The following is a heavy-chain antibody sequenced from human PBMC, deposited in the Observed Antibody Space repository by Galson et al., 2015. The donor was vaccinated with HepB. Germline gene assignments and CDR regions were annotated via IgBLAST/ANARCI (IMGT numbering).Heavy chain of an antibody. CDR1: GFTFSNAW. D-gene: IGHD1-20*01. CDR3: TTEPPVYNWNVYYYGMDV. CDR2: IKSKTDGGTT. Sequence: SLRLSCAASGFTFSNAWMSWVRQAPGKGLEWVGRIKSKTDGGTTDYAAPVKGRFTISRDDSKNTLYLQMNSLKTEDTAVYYCTTEPPVYNWNVYYYGMDVWGQGTTVTVSS. V-gene: IGHV3-15*01. J-gene: IGHJ6*02.